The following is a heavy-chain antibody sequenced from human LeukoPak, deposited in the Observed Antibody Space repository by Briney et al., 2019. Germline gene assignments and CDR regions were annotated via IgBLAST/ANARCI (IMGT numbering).Heavy chain of an antibody. V-gene: IGHV4-59*01. J-gene: IGHJ5*02. D-gene: IGHD4-17*01. CDR1: GGSISSYY. CDR3: ARESHYGDYSWFDP. CDR2: IYYSGST. Sequence: SETLSLTCIVSGGSISSYYWSWIRQPPGKGLEWIGYIYYSGSTNYNPSLKSRVTISVDTSKNQFSLKLSSVTAADTAVYHCARESHYGDYSWFDPWGQGTLVTVSS.